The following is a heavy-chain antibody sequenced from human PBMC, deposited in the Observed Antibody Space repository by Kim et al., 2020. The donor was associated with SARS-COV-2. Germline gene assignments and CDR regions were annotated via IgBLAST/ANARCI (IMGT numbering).Heavy chain of an antibody. CDR2: ISWDGGST. J-gene: IGHJ4*02. Sequence: GGSLRLSCAASGFTFDDYTMHWVRQAPGKGLEWVSLISWDGGSTYYADSVKGRFTISRDNSKNSLYLQMNSLRTEDTALYYCAKDSYYYGSGSYDYWGQGTLVTVSS. D-gene: IGHD3-10*01. CDR3: AKDSYYYGSGSYDY. CDR1: GFTFDDYT. V-gene: IGHV3-43*01.